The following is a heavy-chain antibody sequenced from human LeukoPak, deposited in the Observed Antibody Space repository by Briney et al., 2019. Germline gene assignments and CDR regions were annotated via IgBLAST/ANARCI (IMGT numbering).Heavy chain of an antibody. Sequence: EASVKVSCKASGYTFTSYDINWVRQATGQGLEWTGWMNPNSGNTGYAQKFQGRVTMTRNTSISTAYMELSSLRSEDTAVYYCARVSAPAYYDFWSGYYVSYYYYGMDVWGQGTTVTVSS. CDR1: GYTFTSYD. D-gene: IGHD3-3*01. CDR2: MNPNSGNT. V-gene: IGHV1-8*01. J-gene: IGHJ6*02. CDR3: ARVSAPAYYDFWSGYYVSYYYYGMDV.